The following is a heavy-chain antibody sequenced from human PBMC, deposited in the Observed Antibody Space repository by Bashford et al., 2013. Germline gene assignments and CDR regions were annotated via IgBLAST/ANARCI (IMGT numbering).Heavy chain of an antibody. J-gene: IGHJ5*02. CDR1: GFTFSSYG. V-gene: IGHV3-30*18. Sequence: GSLRLSCAASGFTFSSYGMHWVRQAPGKGLEWVAVISYDGSNKYYADSVKGRFTISRDNSKNTLYLQMNSLRAEDTAVYYCAKGPPYCSGGSCNWFDPWGQGTLVTVSS. CDR3: AKGPPYCSGGSCNWFDP. D-gene: IGHD2-15*01. CDR2: ISYDGSNK.